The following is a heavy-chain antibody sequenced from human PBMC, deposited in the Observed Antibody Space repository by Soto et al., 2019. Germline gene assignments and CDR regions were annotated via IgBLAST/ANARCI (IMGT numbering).Heavy chain of an antibody. V-gene: IGHV4-31*03. CDR2: IYYSGST. J-gene: IGHJ4*02. D-gene: IGHD6-6*01. CDR1: GGSISSGGYY. Sequence: SETLSLTCTVSGGSISSGGYYWSWIRQHPGKGLELIGYIYYSGSTYYNPSLKSRVTISVDTSKNQFSLKLSSVTAADTAVYYCARDSGSSAFDYWGQGTLVTVSS. CDR3: ARDSGSSAFDY.